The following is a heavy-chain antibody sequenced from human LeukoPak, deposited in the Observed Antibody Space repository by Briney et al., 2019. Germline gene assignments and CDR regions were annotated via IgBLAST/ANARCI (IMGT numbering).Heavy chain of an antibody. CDR3: TRGGGYCSSTSCYTGYYGMDV. Sequence: PSETLSLTCTVFGGSIGSGDYYWSWIRQPPGKGLEWIGYIYYSGSTYYNSSLKSRVTISVDTSKNQFSLKLSSVTAADTAVYYCTRGGGYCSSTSCYTGYYGMDVWGQGTTVTVSS. J-gene: IGHJ6*02. D-gene: IGHD2-2*02. CDR2: IYYSGST. V-gene: IGHV4-30-4*01. CDR1: GGSIGSGDYY.